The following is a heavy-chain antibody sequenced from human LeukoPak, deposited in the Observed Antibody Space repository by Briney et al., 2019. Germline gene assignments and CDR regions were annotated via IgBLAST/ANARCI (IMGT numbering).Heavy chain of an antibody. CDR1: SGSVSSYY. V-gene: IGHV4-59*02. D-gene: IGHD6-19*01. CDR2: IYYSGST. Sequence: KASETLSLTCTVSSGSVSSYYWNWIRQPPGKGLEWIGYIYYSGSTNYNPSLKSRVTISLDTSKNQFSLKLNSATAADTAVYYCARAKEAYSSGWYTSSWFDPWGQGTLVTVSS. CDR3: ARAKEAYSSGWYTSSWFDP. J-gene: IGHJ5*02.